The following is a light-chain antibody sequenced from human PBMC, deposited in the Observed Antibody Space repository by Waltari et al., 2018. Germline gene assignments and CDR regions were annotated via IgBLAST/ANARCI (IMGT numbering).Light chain of an antibody. Sequence: DIQMTQFLATLSASVGDRVTITCRASQSISDWLAWFQQKPGKAPKLLIYKASTLHTGVPSRFSGSGSGSEFTLTINSLQADDFATYFCQQYDAYPYTFGQGTKLEI. CDR3: QQYDAYPYT. V-gene: IGKV1-5*03. CDR2: KAS. CDR1: QSISDW. J-gene: IGKJ2*01.